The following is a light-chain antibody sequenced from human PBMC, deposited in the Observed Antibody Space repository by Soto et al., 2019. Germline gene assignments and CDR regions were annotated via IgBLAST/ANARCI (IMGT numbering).Light chain of an antibody. Sequence: QSVLTQAPSASETPGHRVTISCSGGSSNIGRNTVNWYQQLPGTAPKLLIYRNNRRPSGVPDRFSGGKSGSSASLAISGLQSEDEADYYCAAWDDSLTDYVFGTGTKVTVL. CDR2: RNN. V-gene: IGLV1-44*01. CDR3: AAWDDSLTDYV. CDR1: SSNIGRNT. J-gene: IGLJ1*01.